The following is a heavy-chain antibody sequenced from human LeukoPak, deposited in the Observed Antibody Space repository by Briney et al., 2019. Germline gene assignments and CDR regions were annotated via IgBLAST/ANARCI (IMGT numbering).Heavy chain of an antibody. CDR2: INDGGTNT. CDR1: GFTFSNYA. CDR3: AKGSSGARPYYFDY. V-gene: IGHV3-23*01. J-gene: IGHJ4*02. Sequence: PGGSLRLSCTASGFTFSNYAMSWVRQAPGKGLEWFSAINDGGTNTYYADSVKGRFTISRDNSKNTLSLQMNSLIVEDTAVYYCAKGSSGARPYYFDYWGQGTLVTVSS.